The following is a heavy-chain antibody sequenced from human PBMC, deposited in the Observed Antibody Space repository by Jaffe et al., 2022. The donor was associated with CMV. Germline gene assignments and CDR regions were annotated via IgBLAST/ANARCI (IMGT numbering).Heavy chain of an antibody. CDR2: INHSGST. D-gene: IGHD3-3*01. CDR3: ARGSNDLRFLEWSLFPYYYYMDV. J-gene: IGHJ6*03. Sequence: QVQLQQWGAGLLKPSETLSLTCAVYGGSFSGYYWSWIRQPPGKGLEWIGEINHSGSTNYNPSLKSRVTISVDTSKNQFSLKLSSVTAADTAVYYCARGSNDLRFLEWSLFPYYYYMDVWGKGTTVTVSS. V-gene: IGHV4-34*01. CDR1: GGSFSGYY.